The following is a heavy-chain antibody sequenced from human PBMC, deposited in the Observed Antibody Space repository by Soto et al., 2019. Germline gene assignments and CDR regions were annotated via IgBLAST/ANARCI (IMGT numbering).Heavy chain of an antibody. D-gene: IGHD3-22*01. CDR2: ISYDGSNK. J-gene: IGHJ3*02. V-gene: IGHV3-30*03. Sequence: PGGSLRLSCAASGLKFSSYDMHWVRQAPGKGLEWVAVISYDGSNKYYADSVKGRFTISRDNSKNTLYLQMNSLRAEDTAVYYCARDGPYDTTLGAFDIWGEGTMVTVSS. CDR1: GLKFSSYD. CDR3: ARDGPYDTTLGAFDI.